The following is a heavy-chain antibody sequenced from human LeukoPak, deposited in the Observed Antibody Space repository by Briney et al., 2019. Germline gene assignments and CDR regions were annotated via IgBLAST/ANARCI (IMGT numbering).Heavy chain of an antibody. V-gene: IGHV3-9*01. D-gene: IGHD6-13*01. Sequence: PGRSLRLSCAASGFTFDDYAMHWVRQAPGKGLEWVSGISWNSGSIGYADSVKGRFTISRDNAKNSLYLQMNSLRAEDTALYYCAKSTAASGAFDIWAKGQWSPSLQ. CDR1: GFTFDDYA. CDR3: AKSTAASGAFDI. CDR2: ISWNSGSI. J-gene: IGHJ3*02.